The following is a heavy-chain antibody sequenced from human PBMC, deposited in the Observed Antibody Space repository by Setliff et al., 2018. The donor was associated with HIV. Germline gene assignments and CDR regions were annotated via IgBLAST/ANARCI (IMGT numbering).Heavy chain of an antibody. J-gene: IGHJ6*03. CDR2: ISGSGGST. V-gene: IGHV3-23*01. CDR3: ARDSSRGYLDWLSLKYYYSYYIDV. D-gene: IGHD3-9*01. Sequence: GGSLRLSCAASGFTFSSYAMSWVRQAPGKGLEWVSAISGSGGSTYYADSVKGRFTISRDNSKNTLYLQINSLRAEDTAVYYCARDSSRGYLDWLSLKYYYSYYIDVWGKGTTVTVSS. CDR1: GFTFSSYA.